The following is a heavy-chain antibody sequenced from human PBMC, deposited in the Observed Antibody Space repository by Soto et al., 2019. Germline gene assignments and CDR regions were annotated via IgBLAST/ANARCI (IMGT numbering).Heavy chain of an antibody. CDR1: GFTFSSYG. D-gene: IGHD1-26*01. CDR3: ANDHLSIVGAPTYYYYYGMDV. V-gene: IGHV3-30*18. J-gene: IGHJ6*02. Sequence: GGSLRLSCAASGFTFSSYGMHWVRQAPGKGLEWVAVISYDGSNKYYADSVKGRFTISRDNSKNTLYLQMNSLRAEDTAVYYCANDHLSIVGAPTYYYYYGMDVWGQETTVTVSS. CDR2: ISYDGSNK.